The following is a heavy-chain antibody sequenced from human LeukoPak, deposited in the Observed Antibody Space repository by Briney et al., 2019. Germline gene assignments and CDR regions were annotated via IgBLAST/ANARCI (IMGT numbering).Heavy chain of an antibody. Sequence: PGGCLRLSCAASGFSFTSYRMSWVRQAPGKGLEWVANIKQDGSEKYYVDSVKGRFTISRDSANNSVYLQMNSLRAEDTAVYYCARESRTVTTYDYWGQGALVTVSS. CDR2: IKQDGSEK. D-gene: IGHD4-17*01. V-gene: IGHV3-7*01. CDR3: ARESRTVTTYDY. J-gene: IGHJ4*02. CDR1: GFSFTSYR.